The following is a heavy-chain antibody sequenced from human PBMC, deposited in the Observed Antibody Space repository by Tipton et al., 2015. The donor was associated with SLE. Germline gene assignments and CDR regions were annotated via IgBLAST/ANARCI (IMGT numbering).Heavy chain of an antibody. D-gene: IGHD3-22*01. Sequence: SLRLSCAASGFTFSSYWMSWVRQAPGKGLEWVANIKQDGSEKYYVDSVKGRFTISRDNSKNTLYLQMNSLGAEDTAVYYCAKDYYDSSGPDAFDIWGQGTMVTVSS. CDR1: GFTFSSYW. J-gene: IGHJ3*02. V-gene: IGHV3-7*01. CDR2: IKQDGSEK. CDR3: AKDYYDSSGPDAFDI.